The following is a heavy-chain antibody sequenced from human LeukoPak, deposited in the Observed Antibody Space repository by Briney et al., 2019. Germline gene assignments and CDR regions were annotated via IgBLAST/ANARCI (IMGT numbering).Heavy chain of an antibody. Sequence: GASVKVSCKASGYTFTGYYMHWVRQAPGQGLEWMGWINPNSGGTNYAQKFQGRVTMTRDTSISTAYMELSRLRSDDTAVYYCARGPYYDFWSGYPNWFDPWGQGTLVTVSS. V-gene: IGHV1-2*02. D-gene: IGHD3-3*01. CDR2: INPNSGGT. CDR1: GYTFTGYY. CDR3: ARGPYYDFWSGYPNWFDP. J-gene: IGHJ5*02.